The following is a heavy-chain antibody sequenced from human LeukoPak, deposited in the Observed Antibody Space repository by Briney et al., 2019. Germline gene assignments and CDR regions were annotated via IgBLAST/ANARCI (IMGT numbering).Heavy chain of an antibody. D-gene: IGHD3-16*02. CDR3: ARDGAVISFDY. CDR2: ISAYNGNT. V-gene: IGHV1-18*01. Sequence: ASVKVSCKASGGTFSSYAISWVRQAPGQGLEWMGWISAYNGNTNYAQKLQGRVTMTTDTSTSTAYMELRSLRSDDTAVYYCARDGAVISFDYWGQGTLVTVSS. CDR1: GGTFSSYA. J-gene: IGHJ4*02.